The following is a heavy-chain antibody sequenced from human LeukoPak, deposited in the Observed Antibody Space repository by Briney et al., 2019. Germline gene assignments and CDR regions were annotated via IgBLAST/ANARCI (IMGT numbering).Heavy chain of an antibody. J-gene: IGHJ3*02. CDR3: ARFQVADAFDI. D-gene: IGHD2-15*01. Sequence: GESLKISCKGSGYSFSDFWIVWVRQMPGQGLEWMGIIYPGDSDTRYSPSFQGQVTISADKSISTAYLQWSSLKASDTAMYYCARFQVADAFDIWGQGTMVTVSS. CDR2: IYPGDSDT. CDR1: GYSFSDFW. V-gene: IGHV5-51*01.